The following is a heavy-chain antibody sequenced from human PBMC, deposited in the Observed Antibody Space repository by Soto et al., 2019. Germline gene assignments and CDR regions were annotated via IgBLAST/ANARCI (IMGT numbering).Heavy chain of an antibody. CDR1: GVSIRSSTYY. V-gene: IGHV4-39*01. CDR2: IYYRGST. Sequence: SETLSLTCTVSGVSIRSSTYYWGWIRQPPGKGLEWIGSIYYRGSTHYNPSLKSRVTMSVDTSTNQFCLKLNSVTAADTAVNYCTRREGGAAADRPLDYWGQGTLVTVS. CDR3: TRREGGAAADRPLDY. D-gene: IGHD6-13*01. J-gene: IGHJ4*02.